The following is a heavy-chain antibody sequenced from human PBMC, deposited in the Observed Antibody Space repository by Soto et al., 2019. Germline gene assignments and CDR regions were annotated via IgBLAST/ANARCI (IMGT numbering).Heavy chain of an antibody. J-gene: IGHJ4*02. V-gene: IGHV3-23*01. D-gene: IGHD3-10*01. Sequence: SLKLACAASGDTFSSYAMSWVRQTPGKGLEWVSAISGSGGSTYYADSVKGRFTISRDNSKNTLYLQMNSLRAEDTAVYYCAKGGYYYGSGSYYTYYFDYWGQGTLVTVSS. CDR2: ISGSGGST. CDR3: AKGGYYYGSGSYYTYYFDY. CDR1: GDTFSSYA.